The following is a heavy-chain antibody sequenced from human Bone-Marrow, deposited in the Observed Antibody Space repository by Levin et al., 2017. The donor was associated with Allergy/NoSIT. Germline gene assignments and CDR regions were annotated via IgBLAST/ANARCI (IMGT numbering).Heavy chain of an antibody. Sequence: QSGGSLRLSCAASGFTVSSNFMSWVRQAPGKGLEWVSVIYAGGATYYADSVKGRFVISRDNSKNTVSLQMNRLRGEDTALYYCTRTALPRADDAFDIWGQGTMVTVSS. CDR1: GFTVSSNF. CDR2: IYAGGAT. D-gene: IGHD2-2*01. J-gene: IGHJ3*02. V-gene: IGHV3-53*01. CDR3: TRTALPRADDAFDI.